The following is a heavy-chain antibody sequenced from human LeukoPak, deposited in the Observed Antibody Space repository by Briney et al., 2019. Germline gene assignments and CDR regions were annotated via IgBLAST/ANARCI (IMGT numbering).Heavy chain of an antibody. V-gene: IGHV1-46*01. CDR1: GYTFTSYY. Sequence: ASVKVSCKASGYTFTSYYMHWVRQAPGQGLEWMGIINPSGGSTSYAQKFQGRVTMTRDMSTSTVYMELSSLRSEDTAVYYCAREDIVATIGLWGQGTLVTVSS. D-gene: IGHD5-12*01. J-gene: IGHJ4*02. CDR2: INPSGGST. CDR3: AREDIVATIGL.